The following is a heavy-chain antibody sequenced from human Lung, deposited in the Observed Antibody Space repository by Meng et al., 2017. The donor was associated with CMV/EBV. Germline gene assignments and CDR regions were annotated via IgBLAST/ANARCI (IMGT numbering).Heavy chain of an antibody. D-gene: IGHD5/OR15-5a*01. CDR3: ARDVSPRSSVYFAIYYFYALDV. CDR2: ISNGGAYI. J-gene: IGHJ6*02. CDR1: GFMFSDYS. V-gene: IGHV3-21*01. Sequence: GGSXRLXCAASGFMFSDYSMNWVRQAPGKGLEWVSSISNGGAYIYYADSVKGRFTISRDNAQNSLYLQMNSLRAEDTAVYYCARDVSPRSSVYFAIYYFYALDVWGQGTTVTVSS.